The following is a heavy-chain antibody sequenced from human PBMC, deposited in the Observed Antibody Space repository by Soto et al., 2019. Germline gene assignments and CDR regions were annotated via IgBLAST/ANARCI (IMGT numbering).Heavy chain of an antibody. V-gene: IGHV6-1*01. Sequence: SQTLSLTCAISGDSVSSNSAAWNWIRQSPSRGLEWLGRTYYRSKWYNDYAVSVKSRITINPDTSKNQFSLQLNSVTPEDTAVYYCARDRTKAGEVPEDFYYYGMDVWGQGTTVTVSS. CDR3: ARDRTKAGEVPEDFYYYGMDV. CDR2: TYYRSKWYN. J-gene: IGHJ6*02. CDR1: GDSVSSNSAA. D-gene: IGHD1-26*01.